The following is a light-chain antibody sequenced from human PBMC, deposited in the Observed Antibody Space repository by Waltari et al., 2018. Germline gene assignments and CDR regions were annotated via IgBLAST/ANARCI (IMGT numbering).Light chain of an antibody. CDR1: QSVSST. V-gene: IGKV3-15*01. J-gene: IGKJ4*01. CDR2: GAS. CDR3: QQYNNWPLT. Sequence: EIVMTQSPATLSVSPGERATLSCRASQSVSSTLAWYQQKPGQAPRLLIYGASTRATGVPARFGGSGSGTEFTLTISSLQSEDFAVYYCQQYNNWPLTFGGGTKVEIK.